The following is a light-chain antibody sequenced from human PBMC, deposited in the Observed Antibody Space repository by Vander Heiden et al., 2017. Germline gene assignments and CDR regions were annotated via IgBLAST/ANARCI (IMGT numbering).Light chain of an antibody. CDR3: QQTYTTPWT. Sequence: IQIPHSPSSLSPSVGDRVTITCRASQSISSYLNWYQQKPGEAPNLLIYGVSSLQTGVPSRFSGSKSGTDFTLTITNLQPEDFGTYFCQQTYTTPWTFGQGTRVE. V-gene: IGKV1-39*01. CDR2: GVS. CDR1: QSISSY. J-gene: IGKJ1*01.